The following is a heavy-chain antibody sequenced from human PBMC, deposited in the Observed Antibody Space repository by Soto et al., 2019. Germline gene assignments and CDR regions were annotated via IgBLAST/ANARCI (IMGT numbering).Heavy chain of an antibody. CDR2: IKSKTDGGTT. CDR1: GFTFSNAW. J-gene: IGHJ5*02. Sequence: PGGSLRLSCAASGFTFSNAWMNWVRQAPGKGLEWVGRIKSKTDGGTTDYAAPVKGRFTISRDDSKNTLYLQMNSLKTEDTAVYYCTTDPPVRSSGYYGWFDPWGQGTLVTVSS. V-gene: IGHV3-15*07. CDR3: TTDPPVRSSGYYGWFDP. D-gene: IGHD3-22*01.